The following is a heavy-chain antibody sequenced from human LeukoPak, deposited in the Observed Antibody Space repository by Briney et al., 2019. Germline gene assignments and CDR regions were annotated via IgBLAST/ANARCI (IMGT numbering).Heavy chain of an antibody. Sequence: GGSLRLSCAASGFTFSDYYMSWIRQAPGKGLEWVSYISSSSSYTNYADSVKGRFTISRDNAKNSLYLQMNSLRAEDTAVYYCARAPHYSNYGPYYYGMEVWGQGTLVTVSS. CDR3: ARAPHYSNYGPYYYGMEV. CDR1: GFTFSDYY. J-gene: IGHJ6*02. V-gene: IGHV3-11*06. D-gene: IGHD4-11*01. CDR2: ISSSSSYT.